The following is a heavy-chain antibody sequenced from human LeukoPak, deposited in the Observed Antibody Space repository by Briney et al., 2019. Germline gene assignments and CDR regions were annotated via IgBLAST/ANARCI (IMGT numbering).Heavy chain of an antibody. D-gene: IGHD3-22*01. V-gene: IGHV4-31*03. CDR3: GRGDSGGYYNFDY. CDR2: IYYNGIT. CDR1: GGSMSSGSYY. Sequence: PSQTLSLTCTVSGGSMSSGSYYWSWIRQHPGKGLEWIAYIYYNGITYYNPSLKSRVTISVDTSKNQFSLRLSSVTAADTAIYYCGRGDSGGYYNFDYWGQGTLVTVSS. J-gene: IGHJ4*02.